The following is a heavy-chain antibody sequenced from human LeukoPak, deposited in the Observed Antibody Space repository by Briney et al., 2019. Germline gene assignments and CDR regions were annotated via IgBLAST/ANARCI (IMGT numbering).Heavy chain of an antibody. Sequence: GGSLRLSCAASGFIVSANYMSWVRQAPGKGLGWVSVIYTGGSTYYADSVKGRFTISRDNSKNTVYLQMTSLRAEDTAVYYCAKEGDCSTTSCLTGGLDVWGKGTTVTVSS. CDR1: GFIVSANY. D-gene: IGHD2-2*01. CDR2: IYTGGST. CDR3: AKEGDCSTTSCLTGGLDV. J-gene: IGHJ6*04. V-gene: IGHV3-53*01.